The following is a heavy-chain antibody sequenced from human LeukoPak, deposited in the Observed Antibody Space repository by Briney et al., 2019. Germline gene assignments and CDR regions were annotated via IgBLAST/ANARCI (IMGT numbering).Heavy chain of an antibody. Sequence: PSETLSLTCTVSGGSISSYYWSWIRQPPGKGLEWIGYIYYSGSTNYNPSLKSRVTISVDTSKNQFSLKLSSVTAADTAVYYCARDSDCSGYDHYYMDVWGKGTTVTVSS. CDR2: IYYSGST. CDR1: GGSISSYY. J-gene: IGHJ6*03. V-gene: IGHV4-59*01. D-gene: IGHD3-22*01. CDR3: ARDSDCSGYDHYYMDV.